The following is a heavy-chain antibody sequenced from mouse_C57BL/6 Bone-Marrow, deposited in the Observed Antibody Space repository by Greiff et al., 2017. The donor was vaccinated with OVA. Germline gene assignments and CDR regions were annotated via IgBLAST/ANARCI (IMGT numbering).Heavy chain of an antibody. CDR2: INPYNGGT. Sequence: VQLQQSGPVLVKPGASVKMSCKASGYTFTDYYMNWVKQSHGKSLEWIGVINPYNGGTSYNQKFKGKATLTVDKSSSTAYMELNSLTSEDSAVYFCARHEDEGMTTAFDYWGQGTTLTVSS. V-gene: IGHV1-19*01. D-gene: IGHD1-1*01. J-gene: IGHJ2*01. CDR1: GYTFTDYY. CDR3: ARHEDEGMTTAFDY.